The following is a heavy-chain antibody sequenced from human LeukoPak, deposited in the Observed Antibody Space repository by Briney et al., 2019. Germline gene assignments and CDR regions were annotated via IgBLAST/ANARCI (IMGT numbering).Heavy chain of an antibody. J-gene: IGHJ4*02. CDR1: GFTFSSYS. CDR2: ISSSGSTI. V-gene: IGHV3-48*04. D-gene: IGHD2-2*02. CDR3: ARGGEVYCSSTSCHNFDY. Sequence: GGSLRLSCAASGFTFSSYSMNWVRQAPGKGLEWVSYISSSGSTIYYADSVKGRFTISRDNAKNSLYLQMNSLRAEDTAVYYCARGGEVYCSSTSCHNFDYWGQGTLVTVSS.